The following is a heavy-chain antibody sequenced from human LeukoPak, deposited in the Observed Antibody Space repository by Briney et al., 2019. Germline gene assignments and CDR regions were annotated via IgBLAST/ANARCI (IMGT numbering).Heavy chain of an antibody. CDR2: IKQAGSEK. V-gene: IGHV3-7*01. Sequence: GGSLRLSGAASGFTFSSYWMSWVRQAPGKGLEWVANIKQAGSEKYYVDSVEGRFTISRDNAENSLYLQMNSLRAEDTAVYYCARARGFFDYWRQGTLVTVTS. D-gene: IGHD3-10*01. CDR1: GFTFSSYW. J-gene: IGHJ4*02. CDR3: ARARGFFDY.